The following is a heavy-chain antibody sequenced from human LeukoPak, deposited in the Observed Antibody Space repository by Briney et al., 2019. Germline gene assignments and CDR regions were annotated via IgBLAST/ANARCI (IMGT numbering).Heavy chain of an antibody. Sequence: GASVKVSCKASGGTFSSYAISWVRQAPGQGLEWMGGIIPIFGTANYAQKFQGRVTITTDESTSTAYMELSSLRSEDTAVYYCARVPAVPAAIGGWFDPWGQGTLVTVSS. CDR1: GGTFSSYA. D-gene: IGHD2-2*02. J-gene: IGHJ5*02. V-gene: IGHV1-69*05. CDR3: ARVPAVPAAIGGWFDP. CDR2: IIPIFGTA.